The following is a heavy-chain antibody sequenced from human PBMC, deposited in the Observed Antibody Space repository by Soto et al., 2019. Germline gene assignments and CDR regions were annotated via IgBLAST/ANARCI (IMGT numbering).Heavy chain of an antibody. Sequence: QVQLVESGGGVVQPGRSLRLSCAASGFTFSSYAMHWVRQAPGKGLEWVAVISYDGSNKYYADSVKGRFTISRDNSKNTLYLQMNSLRAEDTAVYYCARSSDSYDSSGYRDAFDIWGQGTMVTVSS. D-gene: IGHD3-22*01. CDR2: ISYDGSNK. J-gene: IGHJ3*02. CDR1: GFTFSSYA. V-gene: IGHV3-30-3*01. CDR3: ARSSDSYDSSGYRDAFDI.